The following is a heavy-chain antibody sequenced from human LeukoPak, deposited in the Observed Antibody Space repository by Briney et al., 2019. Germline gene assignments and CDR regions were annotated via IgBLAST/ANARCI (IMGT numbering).Heavy chain of an antibody. CDR1: GASISSTSYY. D-gene: IGHD3-3*01. Sequence: PSEILSLTCIVSGASISSTSYYWSWIRRPAGKGLEWIGRIYTSGSTNYNPSLKSRVRMPIDTSKNQFSLKLSSVTAADTAVYYCARYNYDFWSGYSKWFDPWGQGTLVTVSS. V-gene: IGHV4-61*02. CDR2: IYTSGST. CDR3: ARYNYDFWSGYSKWFDP. J-gene: IGHJ5*02.